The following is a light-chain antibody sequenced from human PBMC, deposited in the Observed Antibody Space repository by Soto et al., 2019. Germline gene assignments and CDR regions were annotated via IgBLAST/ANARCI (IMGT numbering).Light chain of an antibody. Sequence: QSVLTQPASVSGSPGQSITISCTGTSSDVGGYNYVSWYQQHPGKAPKLMIYDVSNRPSGVSNRFSGSKSGNTASLGISGLQAEDEADYYCSSYTSSSTQVVFGGGTKLTVL. V-gene: IGLV2-14*01. CDR1: SSDVGGYNY. CDR3: SSYTSSSTQVV. CDR2: DVS. J-gene: IGLJ2*01.